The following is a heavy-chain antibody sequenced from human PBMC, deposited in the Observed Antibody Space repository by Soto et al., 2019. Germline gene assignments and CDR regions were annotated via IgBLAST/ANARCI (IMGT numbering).Heavy chain of an antibody. V-gene: IGHV4-30-4*01. CDR3: ARSHITIFGVVIIPRYFDY. CDR1: GGSFSNGDYY. Sequence: PSETLSLTCNVSGGSFSNGDYYWSWIRQPPGKGLEWIGYIYYSGSTFYNPSLNSRVTISVDTSKNQFSLKLSSVTAADTAVYYCARSHITIFGVVIIPRYFDYWGQGTLVTVSS. CDR2: IYYSGST. D-gene: IGHD3-3*01. J-gene: IGHJ4*02.